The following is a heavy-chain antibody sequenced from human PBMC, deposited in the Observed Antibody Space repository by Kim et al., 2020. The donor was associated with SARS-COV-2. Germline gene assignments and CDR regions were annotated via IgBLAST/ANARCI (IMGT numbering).Heavy chain of an antibody. CDR1: GDSVSSDSAA. J-gene: IGHJ4*02. CDR3: ARDHQYSIDY. Sequence: SQTLSLTCVISGDSVSSDSAAWNWIRQSPSRGLEWLGRTYYRSKWYYDYADSVKSRITINPDTSKNQFSLQLKSVTPEDTAMYYCARDHQYSIDYWAQGTLVTVSS. D-gene: IGHD5-12*01. CDR2: TYYRSKWYY. V-gene: IGHV6-1*01.